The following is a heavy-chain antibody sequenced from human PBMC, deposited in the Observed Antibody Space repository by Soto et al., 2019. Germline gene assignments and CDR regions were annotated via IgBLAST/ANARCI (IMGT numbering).Heavy chain of an antibody. Sequence: SETLSLSCTVSGGSICSRGDDWGWIRQPPGKGLEWIGSIYYSGSTYYNPSLKSRVTISVDTSKNQFSLKLSSVSAADTAVYYCARRTIFGLNWFDPWGQGTLVTVSS. CDR3: ARRTIFGLNWFDP. CDR2: IYYSGST. CDR1: GGSICSRGDD. J-gene: IGHJ5*02. V-gene: IGHV4-39*01. D-gene: IGHD3-3*01.